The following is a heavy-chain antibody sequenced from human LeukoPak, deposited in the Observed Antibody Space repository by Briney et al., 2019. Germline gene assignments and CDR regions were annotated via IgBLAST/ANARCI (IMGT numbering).Heavy chain of an antibody. D-gene: IGHD5-18*01. J-gene: IGHJ4*02. V-gene: IGHV4-59*08. CDR1: GGSISSYY. CDR3: ARRVSVGYSYATYYFDY. Sequence: SETLSLTCTVSGGSISSYYWSWIRQPPGKGLEWIGYIYYSGSTNYNPSLKSRVTISVDTSKNQFSLKLSSVTAADTAVYYCARRVSVGYSYATYYFDYWGQGTLVTVSS. CDR2: IYYSGST.